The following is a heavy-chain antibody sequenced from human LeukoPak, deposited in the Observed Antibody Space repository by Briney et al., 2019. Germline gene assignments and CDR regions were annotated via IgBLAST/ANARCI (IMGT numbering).Heavy chain of an antibody. D-gene: IGHD6-19*01. CDR2: ISGSRGTT. Sequence: PGGSLRLSCAASGFTFSSYAMSGVRQAPGKGVEWVSAISGSRGTTYYADSVKGRFTISRDNSKNTLYLQMNSLRAEDTAVYYCAMAGTDYWGQGTLVTVSS. CDR3: AMAGTDY. V-gene: IGHV3-23*01. J-gene: IGHJ4*02. CDR1: GFTFSSYA.